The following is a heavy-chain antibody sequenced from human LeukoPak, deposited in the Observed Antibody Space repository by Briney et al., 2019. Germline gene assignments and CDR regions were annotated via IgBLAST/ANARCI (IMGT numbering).Heavy chain of an antibody. D-gene: IGHD4-17*01. J-gene: IGHJ3*02. CDR2: ISSSGSTI. CDR3: ARGSTVTTADAFDI. V-gene: IGHV3-48*03. CDR1: GFTFSSYE. Sequence: GGSLRLSCAASGFTFSSYEMNWVRHAPGKGLEWVSYISSSGSTIYYADSVKGRFTISRDNAKNSLYLQMNSPRAEDTAVYYCARGSTVTTADAFDIWGQGTMVTVSS.